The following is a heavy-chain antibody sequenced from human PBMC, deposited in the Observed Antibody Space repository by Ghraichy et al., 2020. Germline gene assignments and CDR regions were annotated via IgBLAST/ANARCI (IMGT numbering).Heavy chain of an antibody. D-gene: IGHD2-2*01. CDR2: IYHSGDT. CDR1: GGSFSDYY. V-gene: IGHV4-34*01. CDR3: ARGGGYCSSTSCYDY. J-gene: IGHJ4*02. Sequence: SETLSLTCAVQGGSFSDYYWSWIRQPPGKGLEWIGEIYHSGDTKYNASLKSRVTISLDTSKNQLSLNLNSLTAADTAVYYCARGGGYCSSTSCYDYWGQGALITVSS.